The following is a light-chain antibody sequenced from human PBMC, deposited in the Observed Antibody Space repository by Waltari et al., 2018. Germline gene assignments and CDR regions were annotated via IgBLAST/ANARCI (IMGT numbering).Light chain of an antibody. Sequence: DIQMTQSPSSLSASVGDRVTITCRASRRVSTTLNWYQQKPGKGPRLLIYAASSLQGGVPPRFSGSGSGTDFTLTISSLQPEDFATYSCQQSFNVPYTFGQGTKLEL. V-gene: IGKV1-39*01. CDR3: QQSFNVPYT. CDR2: AAS. J-gene: IGKJ2*01. CDR1: RRVSTT.